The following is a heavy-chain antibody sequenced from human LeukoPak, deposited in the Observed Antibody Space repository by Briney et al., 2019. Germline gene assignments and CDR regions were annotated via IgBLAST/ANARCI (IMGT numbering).Heavy chain of an antibody. CDR1: GFTFSSYS. V-gene: IGHV3-21*01. Sequence: GGSLRLSCAASGFTFSSYSMNWVRQAPGKGLEWVSSISSSSSYIYYADSVKGRFTISRDNAKNSLYLQMNNLRAEDTAVYYCARDSYGWGSYEYWGQGILVTVS. J-gene: IGHJ4*02. CDR3: ARDSYGWGSYEY. D-gene: IGHD3-10*01. CDR2: ISSSSSYI.